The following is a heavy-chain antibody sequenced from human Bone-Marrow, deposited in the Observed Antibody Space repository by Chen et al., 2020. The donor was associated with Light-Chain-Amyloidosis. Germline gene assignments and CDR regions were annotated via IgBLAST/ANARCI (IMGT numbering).Heavy chain of an antibody. Sequence: EVQLLESVGGLVQPGGSLRLSCAASGFTFSSQPMSWVRQAPGKGLEWVSGISDRGSNTYYADSMEGRFTVSRDNSKNTLHLQMNSLGAEDTAVYYCAKWDWNTNYFDDWGQGTLVTVSS. D-gene: IGHD1-1*01. CDR2: ISDRGSNT. J-gene: IGHJ4*02. V-gene: IGHV3-23*01. CDR1: GFTFSSQP. CDR3: AKWDWNTNYFDD.